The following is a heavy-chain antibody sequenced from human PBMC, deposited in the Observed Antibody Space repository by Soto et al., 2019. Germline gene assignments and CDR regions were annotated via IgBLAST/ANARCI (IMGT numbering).Heavy chain of an antibody. CDR3: ARGIMITFGGVIAMSHFDY. D-gene: IGHD3-16*02. Sequence: QVQLQESGPGLVKPSQTLSLTCTVSGGSISSGDYYWSWIRQPPGKGLEWIGYIYYSGSTYYNTSLTSRVTISVDTSKNQFSLKLSSVTAADTAVYYCARGIMITFGGVIAMSHFDYWGQGTLVTVSS. J-gene: IGHJ4*02. CDR1: GGSISSGDYY. V-gene: IGHV4-30-4*01. CDR2: IYYSGST.